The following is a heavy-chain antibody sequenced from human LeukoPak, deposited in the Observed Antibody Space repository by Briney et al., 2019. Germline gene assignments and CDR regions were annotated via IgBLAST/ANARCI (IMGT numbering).Heavy chain of an antibody. CDR2: FDPEDGET. D-gene: IGHD2-15*01. V-gene: IGHV1-24*01. CDR3: ATNPSQIGGGSCYIY. J-gene: IGHJ4*02. CDR1: GYTLTELS. Sequence: ASVKVSCKVSGYTLTELSMHWVRQAHGKGLEWMGGFDPEDGETIYAQKFQGRATMTEDTSTDTAYMELSSLRSEDTAVYYCATNPSQIGGGSCYIYWGQGTLVTVSS.